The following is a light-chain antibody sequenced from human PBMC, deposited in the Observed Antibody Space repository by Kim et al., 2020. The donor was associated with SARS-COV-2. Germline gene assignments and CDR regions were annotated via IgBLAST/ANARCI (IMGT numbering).Light chain of an antibody. Sequence: SYELTQPPPVSVAPGETARITCGGKNIGSKSVHWYQQKPGQAPVLVIYFDRDRPSRVPERFSGSNSGNTATLTISRVEVGDEADYYCQVWDRSSDQVVFGGGTQLTVL. CDR3: QVWDRSSDQVV. J-gene: IGLJ2*01. CDR2: FDR. V-gene: IGLV3-21*04. CDR1: NIGSKS.